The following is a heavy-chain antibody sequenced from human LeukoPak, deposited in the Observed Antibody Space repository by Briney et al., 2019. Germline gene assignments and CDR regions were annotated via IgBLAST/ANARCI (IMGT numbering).Heavy chain of an antibody. Sequence: ETLSLTCTVSGCSISSFYLSWIRQPPGKGLEWIGYIYYSGSTNYNPSLKSRVTISVDTSKNQFSLKLRSVTAADTAVYDCARVRRGYSGFRNGMDVWGQGTTVTVSS. CDR1: GCSISSFY. D-gene: IGHD5-12*01. CDR2: IYYSGST. V-gene: IGHV4-59*01. CDR3: ARVRRGYSGFRNGMDV. J-gene: IGHJ6*02.